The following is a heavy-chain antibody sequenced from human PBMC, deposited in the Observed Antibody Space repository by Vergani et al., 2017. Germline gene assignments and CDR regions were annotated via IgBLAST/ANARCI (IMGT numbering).Heavy chain of an antibody. CDR1: GGSISSSSYY. J-gene: IGHJ5*02. D-gene: IGHD4-17*01. V-gene: IGHV4-39*01. CDR3: ASIDYADNWFDP. Sequence: QLQLQESGPGLVKPSETLSLTCTVSGGSISSSSYYWGWIRQPPGKGLEWIGSIYYSGSTYYNPSLKSRFTISVYTSKNQFSLKLSSVTAADTAVYDCASIDYADNWFDPWGQGTLVTVSS. CDR2: IYYSGST.